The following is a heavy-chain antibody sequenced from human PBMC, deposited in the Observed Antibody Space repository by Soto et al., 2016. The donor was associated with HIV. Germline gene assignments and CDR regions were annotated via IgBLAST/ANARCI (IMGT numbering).Heavy chain of an antibody. D-gene: IGHD3-16*01. V-gene: IGHV3-23*01. J-gene: IGHJ6*04. CDR3: AKARGQVYYNYNFDV. Sequence: EVQLLESGGGFVQPGGSLRLSCAASGFPFKSYAMNWVRQAPGKGLEWVSIIHNDGASIYYADSVKGRFTISRDSSKNTLYLQMNGLRAEDAAIYYCAKARGQVYYNYNFDVWGKGTTVTVSS. CDR2: IHNDGASI. CDR1: GFPFKSYA.